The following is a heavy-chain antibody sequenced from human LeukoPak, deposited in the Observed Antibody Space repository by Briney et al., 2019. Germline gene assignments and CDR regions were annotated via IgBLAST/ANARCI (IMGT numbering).Heavy chain of an antibody. D-gene: IGHD2-2*01. CDR3: ARENIVILSAAMGGGFYHYMDV. CDR2: ISGYNGNT. J-gene: IGHJ6*03. CDR1: GYTFTNYG. V-gene: IGHV1-18*04. Sequence: GASVKVSCKASGYTFTNYGITWVRQAPGQGLEWMGWISGYNGNTNYAQNLQGRVSMTTDTSTSTAYMELRSLRSDDTAVYYCARENIVILSAAMGGGFYHYMDVWGKGTTVTVSS.